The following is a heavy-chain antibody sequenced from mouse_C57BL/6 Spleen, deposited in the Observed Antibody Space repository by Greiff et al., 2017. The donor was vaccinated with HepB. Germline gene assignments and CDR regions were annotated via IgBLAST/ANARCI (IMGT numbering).Heavy chain of an antibody. J-gene: IGHJ2*01. CDR1: GYSITSGYY. CDR3: ARDSYFDY. CDR2: ISYDGST. Sequence: EVKVEESGPGLVKPSQSLSLTCSVTGYSITSGYYWNWIRQFPGNNLEWMSYISYDGSTNYNPSLKNRISITRDTSKNQYFLKLNSVTTEDTATYYCARDSYFDYWGQGTTLTVSS. V-gene: IGHV3-6*01.